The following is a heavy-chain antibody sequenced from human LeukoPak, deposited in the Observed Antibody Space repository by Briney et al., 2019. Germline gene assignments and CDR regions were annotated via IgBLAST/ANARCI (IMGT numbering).Heavy chain of an antibody. Sequence: GGSLRLSCAASGFTFSHYGMHWVRQAPGKGLEWVAFIRYDGSDKYYADSVKGRFTISRDNSKNTLYLQMSSLRAEDTAVYYCAKDGSGSLYYFDYWGQGTLVTVSS. J-gene: IGHJ4*02. CDR1: GFTFSHYG. D-gene: IGHD3-10*01. CDR3: AKDGSGSLYYFDY. CDR2: IRYDGSDK. V-gene: IGHV3-30*02.